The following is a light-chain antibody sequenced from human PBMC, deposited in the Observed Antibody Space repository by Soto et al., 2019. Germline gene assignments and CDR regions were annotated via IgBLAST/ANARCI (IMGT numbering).Light chain of an antibody. CDR2: DVS. V-gene: IGLV2-11*01. J-gene: IGLJ2*01. CDR1: SSDVGGYNY. CDR3: CSYVGRFVV. Sequence: QSALTQPRSVSGSPGQSVTISCTGTSSDVGGYNYVSWYQQHPGKAPKLMIYDVSKRPSGVPHRFSGSNSGNTASLTISGLNAEHEADYYCCSYVGRFVVFGGGTKRTVL.